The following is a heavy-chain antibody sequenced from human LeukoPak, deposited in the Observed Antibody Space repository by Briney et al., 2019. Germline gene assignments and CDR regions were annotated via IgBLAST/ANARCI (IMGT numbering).Heavy chain of an antibody. D-gene: IGHD3-10*01. Sequence: SETLSLTCTVSGGSISSYYWSWIRQPPGKGLEWIGYIYYSGSTNYNPSLKSRVTISVDTSKNQFSLKLSSVTAADTAVYYCARGLGRGYGMDVWGQGTTVTVSS. CDR3: ARGLGRGYGMDV. CDR1: GGSISSYY. CDR2: IYYSGST. J-gene: IGHJ6*02. V-gene: IGHV4-59*12.